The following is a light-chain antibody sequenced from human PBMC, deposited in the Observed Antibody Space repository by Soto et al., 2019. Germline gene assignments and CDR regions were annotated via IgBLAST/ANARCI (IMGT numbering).Light chain of an antibody. CDR1: QSVNSN. CDR3: QQDRKWTIK. Sequence: ENAVTNPPLILSPAARESATLSWRASQSVNSNYLAWYQQHPGQPPRLLIYGISTRATGIPARFSGSGPGTEFSLTISSLQSEDFAVYYCQQDRKWTIKFGQGTRLEIK. V-gene: IGKV3-15*01. CDR2: GIS. J-gene: IGKJ5*01.